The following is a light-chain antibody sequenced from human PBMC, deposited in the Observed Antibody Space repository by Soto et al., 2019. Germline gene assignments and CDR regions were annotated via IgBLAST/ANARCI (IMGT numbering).Light chain of an antibody. J-gene: IGLJ3*02. Sequence: QSVLTQPPSASGSPGQSVVISCTGTLSDVGGNDFVSWCQQHPGKAPKLMIFDATRRPSGVPDRFSASKSGNTASLTVSGLRTEDEATYFCSSYTGSNVLFGGGTKLTVL. CDR3: SSYTGSNVL. CDR2: DAT. CDR1: LSDVGGNDF. V-gene: IGLV2-8*01.